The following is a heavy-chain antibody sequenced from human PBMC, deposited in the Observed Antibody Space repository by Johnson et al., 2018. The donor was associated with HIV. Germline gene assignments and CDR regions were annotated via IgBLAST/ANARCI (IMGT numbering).Heavy chain of an antibody. CDR1: GFTFSREN. J-gene: IGHJ3*02. D-gene: IGHD2-21*01. CDR3: TAPSILWRPGAFDI. CDR2: ISYDGSNK. V-gene: IGHV3-30*03. Sequence: VQLVESGGGVVQPGMSLRLSYADSGFTFSRENMHWVRQAPDKGLHWVAVISYDGSNKYYADSVKGRFTISRDNSKNTLYLQMNSLTNEDTAVYYCTAPSILWRPGAFDIWGQGTMVTVSS.